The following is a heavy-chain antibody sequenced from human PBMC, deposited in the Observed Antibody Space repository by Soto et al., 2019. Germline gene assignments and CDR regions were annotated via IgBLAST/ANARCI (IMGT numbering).Heavy chain of an antibody. CDR3: ARDTNYYASGSGVDY. CDR2: ISSSSTYI. Sequence: EVQLVESGGGLVKPGGSLRLSCAASGFTFSSYSMTWVRQAPGKGLEWVSSISSSSTYIHYGDSVKGRFTISRDNAKNSLNLQMNSLRAEDTAVYFCARDTNYYASGSGVDYWGQGIVVTVSS. CDR1: GFTFSSYS. D-gene: IGHD3-10*01. V-gene: IGHV3-21*01. J-gene: IGHJ4*02.